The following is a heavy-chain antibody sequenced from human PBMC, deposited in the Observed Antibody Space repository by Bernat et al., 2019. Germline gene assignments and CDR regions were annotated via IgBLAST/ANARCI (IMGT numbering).Heavy chain of an antibody. D-gene: IGHD4-17*01. Sequence: EVQLVESGGGLVQPGGSLRLSCAASGFTFSSYWMSWVRQAPGKGLEWVANIKQDGSEKYYVDSVKGRFTISRDNAKNSLYLQMNSLRAEDTAVYYCARDGADYGDYVNYYYYMDVWGQGTMVTVSS. CDR2: IKQDGSEK. V-gene: IGHV3-7*03. CDR3: ARDGADYGDYVNYYYYMDV. CDR1: GFTFSSYW. J-gene: IGHJ6*03.